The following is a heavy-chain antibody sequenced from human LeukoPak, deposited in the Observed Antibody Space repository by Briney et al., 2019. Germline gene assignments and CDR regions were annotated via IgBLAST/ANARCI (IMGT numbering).Heavy chain of an antibody. V-gene: IGHV3-23*01. CDR2: ISGGGDTT. J-gene: IGHJ4*02. CDR3: SKQRSEVVVAATNY. Sequence: PGGSLRLSCAASGFTFSSYAMTWVRQAPGKGLEWVSSISGGGDTTYYADSVRGRFTISRDNSKNTLSVQMNNLRAEDTAVYYCSKQRSEVVVAATNYWGQGTLATVSS. D-gene: IGHD2-15*01. CDR1: GFTFSSYA.